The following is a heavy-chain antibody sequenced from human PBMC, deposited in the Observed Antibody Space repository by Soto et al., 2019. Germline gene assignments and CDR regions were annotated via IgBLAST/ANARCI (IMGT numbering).Heavy chain of an antibody. Sequence: QVQLVQSGAEVKKPGASVRVSCKASGYTFTTYDIHWVRQAPGLGLEWMGIITPGGGITSYAQKFKGKITMSREPSTSTVYMELSSLRSEDTAMYYCAKVLSELVPRYFETWGQGTLVTVSS. CDR3: AKVLSELVPRYFET. V-gene: IGHV1-46*01. CDR2: ITPGGGIT. J-gene: IGHJ4*02. D-gene: IGHD6-13*01. CDR1: GYTFTTYD.